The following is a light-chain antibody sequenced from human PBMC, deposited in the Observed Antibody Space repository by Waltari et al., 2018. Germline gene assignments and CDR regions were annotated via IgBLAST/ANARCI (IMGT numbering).Light chain of an antibody. V-gene: IGLV2-23*02. CDR2: DVN. CDR1: SSNVGGYTL. CDR3: CSYAGDSTLI. J-gene: IGLJ2*01. Sequence: QSALTQPASVSGSPGQSITLSCTGTSSNVGGYTLVSWYQQHPGKAPQLIIYDVNKRPSGISHRFSGSKSGNTASLTISGLQADDESDYYCCSYAGDSTLIFGGGTKLTVL.